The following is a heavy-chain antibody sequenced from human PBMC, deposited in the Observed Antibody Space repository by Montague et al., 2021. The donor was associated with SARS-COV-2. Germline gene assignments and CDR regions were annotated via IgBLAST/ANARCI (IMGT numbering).Heavy chain of an antibody. CDR3: ASARQDVVVPALGIGAYYYYYYMDV. Sequence: SETLSLTCAVYGGSFSGYYWSWIRQPPGKGLEWIGEINHSGRTNYNPSPKRRVTISVNPLKNQFSLKLSSVTAAAPAVYSCASARQDVVVPALGIGAYYYYYYMDVWGKGTTVTVSS. D-gene: IGHD2-2*01. V-gene: IGHV4-34*01. J-gene: IGHJ6*03. CDR1: GGSFSGYY. CDR2: INHSGRT.